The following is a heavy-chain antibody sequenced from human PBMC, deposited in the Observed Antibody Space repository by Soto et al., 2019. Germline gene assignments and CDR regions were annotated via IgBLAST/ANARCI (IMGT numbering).Heavy chain of an antibody. J-gene: IGHJ5*01. CDR3: ARGRYCLTGRCFPNWFDS. CDR2: IYKSATT. D-gene: IGHD2-15*01. V-gene: IGHV4-30-4*01. CDR1: GESISTVDYF. Sequence: QVQLLESGPGLVKPSQTLSLTCSVSGESISTVDYFWAWVRQPPGQALEYIGYIYKSATTYYNPSFESRVAISLDTSKSQFSLNVTSLTAADTAVYFCARGRYCLTGRCFPNWFDSWGQGTLVTVSS.